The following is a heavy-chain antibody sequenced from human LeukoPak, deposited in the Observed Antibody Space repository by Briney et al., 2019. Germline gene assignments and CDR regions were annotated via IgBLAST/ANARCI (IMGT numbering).Heavy chain of an antibody. D-gene: IGHD3-22*01. V-gene: IGHV4-34*01. CDR1: GGSFSGYY. CDR3: ASAMIEVPDDAFDI. Sequence: SETLCLTCAAYGGSFSGYYWSWIRQPPGKGLEWIGEINHSGGTNYNPSLESRVTISVDTSKNQFSLKLSSATAADTAVYYCASAMIEVPDDAFDIWGQGTMVTVSS. CDR2: INHSGGT. J-gene: IGHJ3*02.